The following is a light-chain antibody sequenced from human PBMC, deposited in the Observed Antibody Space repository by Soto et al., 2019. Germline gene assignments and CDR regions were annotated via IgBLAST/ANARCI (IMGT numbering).Light chain of an antibody. J-gene: IGKJ5*01. V-gene: IGKV3-20*01. CDR1: QSVSSSY. Sequence: DIVLTQSPGTLSLSPGERAILSCRASQSVSSSYLAWYQQKPGQAPRLLIYGASSRATGIPDRFSGSGSGTDFTLTISRLEPEDFAVYYCQQYGSSITFGQGTRLEIK. CDR3: QQYGSSIT. CDR2: GAS.